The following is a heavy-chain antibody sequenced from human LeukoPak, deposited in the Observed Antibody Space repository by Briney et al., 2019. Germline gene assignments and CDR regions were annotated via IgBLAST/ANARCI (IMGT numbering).Heavy chain of an antibody. D-gene: IGHD4-23*01. Sequence: GGSLRLSCAASGVSVSSNYISWVRQAPGKGLEWVSIICSGGSTYYADSVKGRFTISKDNSKNTVYLQMNSLRAEDTAVYFCARALYGGDWYFDLWGRGTLVTVSS. CDR1: GVSVSSNY. CDR2: ICSGGST. V-gene: IGHV3-53*01. J-gene: IGHJ2*01. CDR3: ARALYGGDWYFDL.